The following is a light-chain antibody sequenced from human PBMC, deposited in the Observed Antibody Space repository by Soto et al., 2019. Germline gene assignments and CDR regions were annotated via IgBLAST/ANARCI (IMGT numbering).Light chain of an antibody. V-gene: IGKV3-20*01. CDR1: QSVTSNY. CDR3: QQYGHALWA. Sequence: VLTQSPGTLSLSPGERATLSCRASQSVTSNYLAWYQQKPGQSPRLLMSGASKRATGVPDRFSGSGSGTDFTLTISRLEPEDFAVYYCQQYGHALWAFGQGTKVEIK. CDR2: GAS. J-gene: IGKJ1*01.